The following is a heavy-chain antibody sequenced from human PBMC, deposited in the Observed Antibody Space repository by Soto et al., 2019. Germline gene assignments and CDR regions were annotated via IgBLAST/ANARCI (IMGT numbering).Heavy chain of an antibody. Sequence: QITLKESGPTLVKPTQTLTLTCTFSGFSLSTSGVGVGWIRQPPGKALEWLALIYWNDDKRYSPSLKSRLTIPKDTSKNQVVLTMTNMDPVDTATYYCAHITPLYYYDSSGYYEEYFQHWGQGTLVTVSS. CDR3: AHITPLYYYDSSGYYEEYFQH. V-gene: IGHV2-5*01. CDR2: IYWNDDK. J-gene: IGHJ1*01. CDR1: GFSLSTSGVG. D-gene: IGHD3-22*01.